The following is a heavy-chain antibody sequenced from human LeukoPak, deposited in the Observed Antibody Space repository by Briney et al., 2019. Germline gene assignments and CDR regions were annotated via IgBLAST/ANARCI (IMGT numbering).Heavy chain of an antibody. Sequence: PGGSLRLSCVASGFTLSAYWMSWVRQAPGKGLEWVALVKGDGSATYYVDSVKGRFTISRDNAENSLFLQMSSLRVEDTAVYFCARGGGLDVWGQGATVTVSS. J-gene: IGHJ6*02. CDR3: ARGGGLDV. CDR2: VKGDGSAT. CDR1: GFTLSAYW. D-gene: IGHD3-16*01. V-gene: IGHV3-7*03.